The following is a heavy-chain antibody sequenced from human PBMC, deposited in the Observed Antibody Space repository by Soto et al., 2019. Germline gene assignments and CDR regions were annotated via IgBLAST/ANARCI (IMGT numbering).Heavy chain of an antibody. CDR3: AKTSGKSHGMDV. V-gene: IGHV3-23*01. D-gene: IGHD5-12*01. CDR1: GFTFSSYA. CDR2: ISGSGGST. Sequence: HPGGSLRLSCAASGFTFSSYAMSWVRQAPGKGLEWVSAISGSGGSTNCADSVKGRFTISRDNSKNTLYLQMNSLRAEDTAVYYCAKTSGKSHGMDVWGQGTTVTVSS. J-gene: IGHJ6*02.